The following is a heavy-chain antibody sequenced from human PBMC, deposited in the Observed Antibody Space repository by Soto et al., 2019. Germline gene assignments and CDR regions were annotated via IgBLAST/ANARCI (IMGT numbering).Heavy chain of an antibody. CDR3: ARAMVRGVIRYYYYGMDV. J-gene: IGHJ6*02. Sequence: GVLRLSCAASGFTFSSYAMHWVRQAPGKGLEWVAVISYDGSNKYYADSVKGRFTISRDNSKNTLYLQMNSLRAEDTAVYYCARAMVRGVIRYYYYGMDVWGQGTTVTVSS. D-gene: IGHD3-10*01. CDR1: GFTFSSYA. CDR2: ISYDGSNK. V-gene: IGHV3-30-3*01.